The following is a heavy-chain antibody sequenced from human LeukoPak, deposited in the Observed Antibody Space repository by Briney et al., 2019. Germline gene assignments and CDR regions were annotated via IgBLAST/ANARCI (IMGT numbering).Heavy chain of an antibody. CDR1: GFTFDDYA. D-gene: IGHD1-20*01. V-gene: IGHV3-9*03. Sequence: GGSLRLSCAASGFTFDDYAMHWVRQAPGKGLEWVSGISWNSGSIGYADSVKGRFTISRDNAKNSLYLQMNSLRAEDMALYYCAKDMGSRVTGTLDYRGQGTLVTVSS. CDR3: AKDMGSRVTGTLDY. CDR2: ISWNSGSI. J-gene: IGHJ4*02.